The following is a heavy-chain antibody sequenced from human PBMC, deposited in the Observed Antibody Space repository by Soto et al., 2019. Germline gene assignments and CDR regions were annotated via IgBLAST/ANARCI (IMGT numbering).Heavy chain of an antibody. CDR1: GGSISSGGSY. J-gene: IGHJ6*02. D-gene: IGHD1-26*01. Sequence: QVQLQESGPGLVKPSQTLSLTYTVSGGSISSGGSYWSWIRQHPGKGLQWIGYIYYSGTTYYNPSLVSGLTMSVDTSKNQFCLRLTSVTAADTAVYYCAKDRGDTPIVQAKFYGMDVWGQGTTVTVSS. CDR2: IYYSGTT. V-gene: IGHV4-31*03. CDR3: AKDRGDTPIVQAKFYGMDV.